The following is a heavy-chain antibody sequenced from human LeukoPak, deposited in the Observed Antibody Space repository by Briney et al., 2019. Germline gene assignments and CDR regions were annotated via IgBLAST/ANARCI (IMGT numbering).Heavy chain of an antibody. D-gene: IGHD6-13*01. J-gene: IGHJ4*02. CDR1: GGSISSGGYY. V-gene: IGHV4-31*03. Sequence: SQTLSLTCTVCGGSISSGGYYWSWIRQHPGKGLEWIGYIYYSGSTYYNPSLKSRVTISVDTSKNQFSLKLSSVTAADTAVYYCASHGSSYSSSWPYFDYWGQGTLVTVSS. CDR3: ASHGSSYSSSWPYFDY. CDR2: IYYSGST.